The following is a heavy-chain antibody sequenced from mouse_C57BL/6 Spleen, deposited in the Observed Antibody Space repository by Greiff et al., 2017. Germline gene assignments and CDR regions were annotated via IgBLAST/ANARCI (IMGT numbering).Heavy chain of an antibody. J-gene: IGHJ3*01. CDR1: GYTFTEYT. Sequence: VKLQESGAELVKPGASVKLSCKASGYTFTEYTIHWVKQRPGQGLEWIGWFYTGRGSIKYNEKFKDKATLPADKSSSTASMEIRRLTSEDSAVYFCARHEEQLGRGSWFAYWGQGTLVTVSA. CDR2: FYTGRGSI. D-gene: IGHD4-1*02. CDR3: ARHEEQLGRGSWFAY. V-gene: IGHV1-62-2*01.